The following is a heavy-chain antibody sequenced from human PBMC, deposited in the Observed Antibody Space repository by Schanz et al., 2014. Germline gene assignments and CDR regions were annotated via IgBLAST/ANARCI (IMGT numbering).Heavy chain of an antibody. D-gene: IGHD6-13*01. V-gene: IGHV3-23*01. CDR2: IASGGSHT. Sequence: EVQLLESGGALEQPGGSLRLSCAASGITFSDYAMSWVRQAPGKGLEWVSTIASGGSHTFYADSVTGRFTISRDNSKNTLYLQMNSLRAEDTAVYYCARDRQQLVGRIGYYYGMDVWGQGTTVTVSS. J-gene: IGHJ6*02. CDR1: GITFSDYA. CDR3: ARDRQQLVGRIGYYYGMDV.